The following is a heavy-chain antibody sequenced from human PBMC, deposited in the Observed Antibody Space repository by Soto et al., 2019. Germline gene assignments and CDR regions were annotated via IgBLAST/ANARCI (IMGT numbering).Heavy chain of an antibody. CDR3: ARGSAFRVAVTGTDWFDP. CDR1: GFTLSSYA. V-gene: IGHV3-23*01. D-gene: IGHD6-19*01. Sequence: DVQLLESGGDLVQPGGSLRLSCAASGFTLSSYAMTWVRQAPGKWLEWVSSISGSGGTTYYGDSVKGRFTVSRDNYKNTLYLQMDSLRAEDTAVYFCARGSAFRVAVTGTDWFDPWGQGTLVTVSS. J-gene: IGHJ5*02. CDR2: ISGSGGTT.